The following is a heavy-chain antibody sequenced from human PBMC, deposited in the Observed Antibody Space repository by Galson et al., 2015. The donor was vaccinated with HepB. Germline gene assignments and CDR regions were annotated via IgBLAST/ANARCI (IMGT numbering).Heavy chain of an antibody. Sequence: SVKVSCKASGYTFIGYYMHWVRQAPGQGLEWTGWIKPNSGGTNYAQKFQGRVTMTRDTSISTAYMELSRLRSDDTAVYYCARSEVPTYYYGSGSYNYYYGMDVWGQGTTVTVSS. CDR1: GYTFIGYY. D-gene: IGHD3-10*01. V-gene: IGHV1-2*02. J-gene: IGHJ6*02. CDR2: IKPNSGGT. CDR3: ARSEVPTYYYGSGSYNYYYGMDV.